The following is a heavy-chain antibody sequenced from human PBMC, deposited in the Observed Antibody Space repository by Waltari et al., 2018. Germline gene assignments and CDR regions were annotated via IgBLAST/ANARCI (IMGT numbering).Heavy chain of an antibody. V-gene: IGHV5-51*01. CDR1: GYSFTSYW. CDR2: IYPGDSDT. D-gene: IGHD5-12*01. J-gene: IGHJ4*02. Sequence: EVQLVQSGAEVKKPGESLKISCKGSGYSFTSYWIGWVRQMPGKGLEWMGIIYPGDSDTRYSPSFQGQVTISADKSISTAYLQWSSLKASDTAMYYCARHRIEMATIIYLDYWGQGTLVTVSS. CDR3: ARHRIEMATIIYLDY.